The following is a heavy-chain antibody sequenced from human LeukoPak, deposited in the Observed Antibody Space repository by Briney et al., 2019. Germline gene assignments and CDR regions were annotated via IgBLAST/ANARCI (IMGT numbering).Heavy chain of an antibody. CDR3: ARVRGSLLVL. V-gene: IGHV4-31*03. J-gene: IGHJ4*02. CDR2: IYYSGST. D-gene: IGHD2-15*01. CDR1: GGSISSGGYY. Sequence: SQTLSLTCTVSGGSISSGGYYWSWIRQHPGEGLEWIGYIYYSGSTYYNPSLKSRVTISVDTSKNQFSLKLSSVTAADTAVYYCARVRGSLLVLWGQGTLVTVSS.